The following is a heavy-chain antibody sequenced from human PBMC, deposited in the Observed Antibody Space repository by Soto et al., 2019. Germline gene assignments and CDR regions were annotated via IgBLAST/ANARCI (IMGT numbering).Heavy chain of an antibody. J-gene: IGHJ4*02. D-gene: IGHD3-10*01. CDR3: TTDRWYYGSGSYWNFDY. Sequence: EVQLVESGGGLVQPGGSLRLSCAASGFTFSNAWMNWVRQAPGKGLEWVGRIKSKTDGGTTDYAAPVKGRFTISRDDSKNTLYLQMNSLKTEDTAVYYCTTDRWYYGSGSYWNFDYWGQGTLVTVSS. CDR2: IKSKTDGGTT. CDR1: GFTFSNAW. V-gene: IGHV3-15*07.